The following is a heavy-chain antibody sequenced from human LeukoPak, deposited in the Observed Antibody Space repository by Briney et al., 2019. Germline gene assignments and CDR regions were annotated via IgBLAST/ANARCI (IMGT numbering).Heavy chain of an antibody. CDR1: GGSISSYY. J-gene: IGHJ3*02. Sequence: SETLSLTCTVSGGSISSYYWSWIRQPPGKGLEWIGYIYYSGSTNYNPSLKSRVTISVDTSKDQFSLKLSSVTAADTAVYYCAHTHYCSSTSCRPFDAFDIWGQGTMVTVSS. D-gene: IGHD2-2*01. CDR2: IYYSGST. CDR3: AHTHYCSSTSCRPFDAFDI. V-gene: IGHV4-59*01.